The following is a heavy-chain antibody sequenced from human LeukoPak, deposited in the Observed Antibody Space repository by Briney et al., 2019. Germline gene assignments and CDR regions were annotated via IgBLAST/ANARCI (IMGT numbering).Heavy chain of an antibody. V-gene: IGHV4-39*07. J-gene: IGHJ4*02. CDR1: GGSISSSSYY. Sequence: SETLSLTCTVSGGSISSSSYYWGWIRQPPGKGLEWIGSFYYSGSTYYNPSLKSRVTISVDTSKNHFSLKLSSVTAADTAVYYCARDRRRDGYPDYWGQGTLVTVSS. CDR2: FYYSGST. CDR3: ARDRRRDGYPDY. D-gene: IGHD5-24*01.